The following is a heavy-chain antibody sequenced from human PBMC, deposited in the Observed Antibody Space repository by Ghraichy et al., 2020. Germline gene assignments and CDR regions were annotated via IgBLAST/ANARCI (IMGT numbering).Heavy chain of an antibody. Sequence: VALISYDGGNTYYADSVKGRLTISRENSKNMLYLQMNSLRAEDTAVYYCAKDRISQVLHFYMDVWGK. CDR2: ISYDGGNT. V-gene: IGHV3-30*18. J-gene: IGHJ6*03. CDR3: AKDRISQVLHFYMDV. D-gene: IGHD2-15*01.